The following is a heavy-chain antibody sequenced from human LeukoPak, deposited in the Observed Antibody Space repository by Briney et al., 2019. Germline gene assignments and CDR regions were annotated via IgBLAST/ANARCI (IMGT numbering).Heavy chain of an antibody. CDR3: ASNWLAARLVDY. D-gene: IGHD6-6*01. Sequence: VGSLRLSRAASGFTFSSYSMNWVRQAPGKGLEWVSSISSSSSYIYYADSVKGRFTISRDNAKNSLYLQMNSLRAEDTAVYYCASNWLAARLVDYWGQGTLVTVSS. V-gene: IGHV3-21*01. CDR2: ISSSSSYI. CDR1: GFTFSSYS. J-gene: IGHJ4*02.